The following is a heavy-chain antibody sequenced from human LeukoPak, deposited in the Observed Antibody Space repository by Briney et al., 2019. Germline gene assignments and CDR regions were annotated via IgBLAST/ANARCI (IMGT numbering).Heavy chain of an antibody. CDR1: GFTFSSYW. CDR2: ISSSSSYI. D-gene: IGHD6-19*01. V-gene: IGHV3-21*01. CDR3: ARDPVHSSGWFAVSYYYMDV. Sequence: GGSLRLSCGASGFTFSSYWMHWVRQAPGKGLEWVSSISSSSSYIYYADSVKGRFTISRDNAKNSLYLQMNSLRAEDTAVYYCARDPVHSSGWFAVSYYYMDVWGKGTTVTVSS. J-gene: IGHJ6*03.